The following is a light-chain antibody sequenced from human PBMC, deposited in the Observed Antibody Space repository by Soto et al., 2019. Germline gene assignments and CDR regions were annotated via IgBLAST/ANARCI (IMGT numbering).Light chain of an antibody. V-gene: IGKV4-1*01. CDR3: QQYYSSPFT. CDR1: QSLLYSSNNKNY. CDR2: WAS. Sequence: DIVMTQSPDSLPVSLGERATINCKSSQSLLYSSNNKNYLAWYQQKPGQPPKLLIFWASTRESGVPDRFSGSGSGTDFTLTISRLQAEDVAVYYCQQYYSSPFTFGPGTKVEIK. J-gene: IGKJ3*01.